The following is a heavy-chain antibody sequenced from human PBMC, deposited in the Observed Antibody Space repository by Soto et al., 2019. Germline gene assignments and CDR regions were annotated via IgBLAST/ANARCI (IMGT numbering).Heavy chain of an antibody. CDR2: IYYSGST. Sequence: LSLTCTVSGGSISSYYWSWIRQPPGKGLEWIGYIYYSGSTNYNPSLKSRVTISVDKSKNQFSLKLSSVTAADTAVYYCARDQTPYSSSVRDYYFDYWGQGTLVTVSS. CDR1: GGSISSYY. V-gene: IGHV4-59*12. CDR3: ARDQTPYSSSVRDYYFDY. D-gene: IGHD6-6*01. J-gene: IGHJ4*02.